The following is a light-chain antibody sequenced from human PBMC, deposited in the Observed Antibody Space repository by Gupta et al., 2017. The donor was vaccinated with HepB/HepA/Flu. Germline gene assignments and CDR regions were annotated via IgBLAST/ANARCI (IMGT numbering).Light chain of an antibody. CDR1: QSVSSY. Sequence: EIVLTQSPATLSLSPGERATLSCRASQSVSSYLAWYQHKPGQAPRLLIYDASNRSTGIPARFSGSGSGTDFTLTISSLEPEDFAVYYCHQRSNWPHTFGQGTKIEIK. CDR3: HQRSNWPHT. CDR2: DAS. V-gene: IGKV3-11*01. J-gene: IGKJ2*01.